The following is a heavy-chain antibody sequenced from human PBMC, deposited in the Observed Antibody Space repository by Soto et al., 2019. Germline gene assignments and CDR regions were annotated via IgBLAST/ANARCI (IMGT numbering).Heavy chain of an antibody. CDR3: TTPISGLVTGH. CDR1: GFTFSNAW. CDR2: IRSNADGGTA. J-gene: IGHJ4*02. Sequence: GGSLRLSCAASGFTFSNAWMNWVRQAPGKGLEWVGRIRSNADGGTADYAAPVKGRFTFSRDDSQNTLFLQMNSLKTEDTAVYFCTTPISGLVTGHWGQGTLVTVSS. D-gene: IGHD3-3*01. V-gene: IGHV3-15*07.